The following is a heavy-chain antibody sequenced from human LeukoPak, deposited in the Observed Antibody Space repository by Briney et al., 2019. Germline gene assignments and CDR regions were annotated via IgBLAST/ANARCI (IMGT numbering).Heavy chain of an antibody. CDR1: GYTFTSYY. CDR3: ARESLGGLKYFDD. Sequence: ASVKVSCKASGYTFTSYYMHWVRQAPGQGLEWIGCIGPTGNTVYVQKFQGRVTVTRDTSINTVYMEVNSLRSDDTAVYSCARESLGGLKYFDDWGQGTLVTVSS. D-gene: IGHD3-16*01. J-gene: IGHJ4*02. CDR2: IGPTGNT. V-gene: IGHV1-2*02.